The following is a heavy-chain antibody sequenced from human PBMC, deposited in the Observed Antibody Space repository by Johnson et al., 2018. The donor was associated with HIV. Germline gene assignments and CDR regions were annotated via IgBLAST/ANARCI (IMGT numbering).Heavy chain of an antibody. CDR2: INWNGGST. Sequence: VQLVESGGGVVRPGGSLRLSCAASGFTFDDYGMSWVRQAPGKGLEWVSGINWNGGSTGYADSVKGRFTIPRDNAKNSLYLQMNSLRAEDTALYYCARDFYAVVATPFIGSAFDIWGQGTMVTVSS. J-gene: IGHJ3*02. V-gene: IGHV3-20*04. D-gene: IGHD5-12*01. CDR3: ARDFYAVVATPFIGSAFDI. CDR1: GFTFDDYG.